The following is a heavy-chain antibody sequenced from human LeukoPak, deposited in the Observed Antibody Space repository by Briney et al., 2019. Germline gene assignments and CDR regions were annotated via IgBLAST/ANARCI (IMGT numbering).Heavy chain of an antibody. V-gene: IGHV4-38-2*02. CDR2: IHHSGST. CDR1: GYSISSGYY. D-gene: IGHD2-15*01. J-gene: IGHJ4*02. CDR3: ARAGRYCSGGSCSKLVDY. Sequence: PSETLSLTCTVSGYSISSGYYWGWIRQPPGKGLEWIGSIHHSGSTYYNPSLKSRVTMSVDTSKNQFSLNLSSVTAADTAVYYCARAGRYCSGGSCSKLVDYWGQGTLVTVSS.